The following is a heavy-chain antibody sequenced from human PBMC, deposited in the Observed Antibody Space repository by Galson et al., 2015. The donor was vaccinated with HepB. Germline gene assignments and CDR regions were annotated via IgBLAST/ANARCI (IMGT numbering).Heavy chain of an antibody. D-gene: IGHD4-17*01. CDR2: IYYSGST. CDR3: ARHRGSDYGDYSNWFDP. J-gene: IGHJ5*02. V-gene: IGHV4-39*01. CDR1: GGSISSSSYY. Sequence: SEPLSLTCTVSGGSISSSSYYWGWIRQPPGKGLEWIGSIYYSGSTYYNPSLKSRVTISVDTSKNQFSLKLSSVTAADTTVYYCARHRGSDYGDYSNWFDPWGQGTLVTVSS.